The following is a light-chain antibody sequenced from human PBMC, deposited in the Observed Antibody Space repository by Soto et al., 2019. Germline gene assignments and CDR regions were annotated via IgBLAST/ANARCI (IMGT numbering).Light chain of an antibody. CDR3: QRYNNDPLT. CDR2: KAS. CDR1: QSISSW. V-gene: IGKV1-5*03. J-gene: IGKJ4*01. Sequence: DIQLTQYPTALPASVGNRVTITCGLSQSISSWLVWYQQKPGKAPKLLIYKASNLQSGVRSRFSGSGSGTEFALTIGGMETDDFAAYYCQRYNNDPLTFGG.